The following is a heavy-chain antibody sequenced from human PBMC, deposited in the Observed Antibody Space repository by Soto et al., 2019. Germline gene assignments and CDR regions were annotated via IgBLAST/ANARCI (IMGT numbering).Heavy chain of an antibody. Sequence: GGSLRLSCAASGFTFNNYAMSWVRQAPGKGLEWVSAISGSGGSRYYADSVTGRFTVSRDNSKNTLYLQMNSLRAEDTAVYYCATTTVPPLGGYFQHWGQGTLVTVSS. CDR2: ISGSGGSR. CDR1: GFTFNNYA. CDR3: ATTTVPPLGGYFQH. J-gene: IGHJ1*01. V-gene: IGHV3-23*01. D-gene: IGHD4-17*01.